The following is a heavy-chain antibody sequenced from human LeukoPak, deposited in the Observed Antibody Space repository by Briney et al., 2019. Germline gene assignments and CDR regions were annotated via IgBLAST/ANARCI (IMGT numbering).Heavy chain of an antibody. Sequence: PGRSLRLSCAASGFTFSSYAMHWVRQAPGKGLEWVAVISYDGSNKYYADSVKGRFTISRDNSKNTLYLQMNSLRAEDTAVYYSARGGYCSGGSCYSARDTAMVPFDYWGQGTLVTVSS. CDR1: GFTFSSYA. D-gene: IGHD2-15*01. J-gene: IGHJ4*02. CDR2: ISYDGSNK. CDR3: ARGGYCSGGSCYSARDTAMVPFDY. V-gene: IGHV3-30*04.